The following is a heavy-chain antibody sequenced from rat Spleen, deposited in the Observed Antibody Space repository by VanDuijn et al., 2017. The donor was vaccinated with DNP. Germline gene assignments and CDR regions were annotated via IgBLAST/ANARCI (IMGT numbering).Heavy chain of an antibody. Sequence: QVQLQQSGAELAKPGSSVKISCKASGYTFTSYYIGWLKQTTGQGLEFIGYINTGSGNTNYNEKFKGKATLTVDKSSSTAFMQLSSLTPDDSAVYYCARSKNTYYGSNDGGFAYWGQGTLVTVSS. CDR2: INTGSGNT. CDR3: ARSKNTYYGSNDGGFAY. D-gene: IGHD1-9*01. V-gene: IGHV1-43*01. J-gene: IGHJ3*01. CDR1: GYTFTSYY.